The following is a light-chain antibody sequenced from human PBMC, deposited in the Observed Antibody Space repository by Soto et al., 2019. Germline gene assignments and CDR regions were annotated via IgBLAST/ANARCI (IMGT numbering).Light chain of an antibody. CDR2: EVN. V-gene: IGLV2-8*01. Sequence: QSALTQPPSASGSPGQSVTISCTGTTNDVGAYNYVSWYQQHPGKAPKLVIYEVNKRPSGVPDRFSGSKSGNTASLTVSGLRAEDEADYYCSSFAVSNSFVFGTGTKLTVL. CDR1: TNDVGAYNY. CDR3: SSFAVSNSFV. J-gene: IGLJ1*01.